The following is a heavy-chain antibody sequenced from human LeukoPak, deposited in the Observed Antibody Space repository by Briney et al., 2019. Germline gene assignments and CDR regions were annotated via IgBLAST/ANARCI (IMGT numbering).Heavy chain of an antibody. CDR1: GDSINSTY. D-gene: IGHD6-6*01. CDR3: AREGIYSSSSYFDY. CDR2: IFHSGNT. Sequence: PSETLSLTCTVSGDSINSTYWSWIRQPPGKGLEWIAYIFHSGNTNYNPSLRSRVTMSLDTSKNQFSLTLSSVTAADTAVYYCAREGIYSSSSYFDYWGQGTLVTVSS. J-gene: IGHJ4*02. V-gene: IGHV4-59*01.